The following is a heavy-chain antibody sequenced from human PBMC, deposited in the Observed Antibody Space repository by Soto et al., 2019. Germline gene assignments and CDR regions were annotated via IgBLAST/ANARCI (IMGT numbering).Heavy chain of an antibody. D-gene: IGHD3-10*01. CDR2: ISSSSSTI. CDR1: GFTFSSYS. Sequence: XVSLRLSCAASGFTFSSYSMNWVRQAPGKGLEWVSYISSSSSTIYYADSVKGRFTISRDNAKNSLYLQMNSLRDEDTAVYYCAPGGGPGYGMDVWGQGTTVTVSS. V-gene: IGHV3-48*02. CDR3: APGGGPGYGMDV. J-gene: IGHJ6*02.